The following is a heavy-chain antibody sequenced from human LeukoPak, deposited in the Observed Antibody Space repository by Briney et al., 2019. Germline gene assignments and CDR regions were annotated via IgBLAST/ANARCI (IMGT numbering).Heavy chain of an antibody. D-gene: IGHD6-13*01. CDR2: IIPICGTA. Sequence: SVKLSCKASGGTFTSYAISWVRQAPRQGLEWMGGIIPICGTANYAQKFQGRVTITADESTSTAYMELSSLRSEDTAVYYCARVPSIAAAGTDFDYWGQGTLVTVSS. CDR1: GGTFTSYA. V-gene: IGHV1-69*13. J-gene: IGHJ4*02. CDR3: ARVPSIAAAGTDFDY.